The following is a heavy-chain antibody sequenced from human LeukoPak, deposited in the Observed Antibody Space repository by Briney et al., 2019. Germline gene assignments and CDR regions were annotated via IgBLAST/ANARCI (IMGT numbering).Heavy chain of an antibody. D-gene: IGHD6-13*01. Sequence: GGSLRLSCAASGFIFSRYGMHWVRQGPGKGLEWVAVISYDGSNKYYGDSVKGRFSISRDNSKNTLYLQMNSLRAEDTAVYYCGKIQHQLVVAEDLWGQGTLVTVSS. CDR3: GKIQHQLVVAEDL. J-gene: IGHJ5*02. CDR1: GFIFSRYG. V-gene: IGHV3-30*18. CDR2: ISYDGSNK.